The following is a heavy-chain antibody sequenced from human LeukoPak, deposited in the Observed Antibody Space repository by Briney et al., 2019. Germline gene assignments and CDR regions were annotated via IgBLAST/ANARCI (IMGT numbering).Heavy chain of an antibody. D-gene: IGHD5-12*01. V-gene: IGHV3-23*01. CDR3: ASDIVATTIDY. Sequence: GESLRLSCAASGFTFSSYAMSWVRQAPGKGLEWVSAISGSGGSTYYADSVKGRFTISRDNSKNTLYLQMNSLRAEDTAVYYCASDIVATTIDYWGQGTLVTVSS. CDR2: ISGSGGST. J-gene: IGHJ4*02. CDR1: GFTFSSYA.